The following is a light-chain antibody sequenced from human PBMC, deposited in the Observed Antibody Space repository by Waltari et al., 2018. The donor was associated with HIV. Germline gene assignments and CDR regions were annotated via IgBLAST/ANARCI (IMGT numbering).Light chain of an antibody. J-gene: IGLJ1*01. V-gene: IGLV2-18*02. Sequence: QSALTQPLAVSGSPGQSVTISCTGPNSDICTSNRVCWYHQPPGTAPKLMIYDVNSRPSGVPDRFSGSKSGNTASLTISGLQAEDEGDYYCSSYTTTTARVFGTGTKVTVL. CDR2: DVN. CDR1: NSDICTSNR. CDR3: SSYTTTTARV.